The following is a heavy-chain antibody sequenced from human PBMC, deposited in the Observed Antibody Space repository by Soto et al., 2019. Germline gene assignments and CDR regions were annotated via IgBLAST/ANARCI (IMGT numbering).Heavy chain of an antibody. CDR3: ARANLLRYFDWLSDYWYFDL. Sequence: EVQLVESGGGLVQPGGSLRLSCAASGFTVSSNYMSWVRQAPGKGLEWVSVIYSGGSTYYADSVTGRFTISRHKSKNTLYLKRNRLRAEDTAVYYWARANLLRYFDWLSDYWYFDLWGSGTLVTVSS. J-gene: IGHJ2*01. CDR2: IYSGGST. D-gene: IGHD3-9*01. CDR1: GFTVSSNY. V-gene: IGHV3-53*04.